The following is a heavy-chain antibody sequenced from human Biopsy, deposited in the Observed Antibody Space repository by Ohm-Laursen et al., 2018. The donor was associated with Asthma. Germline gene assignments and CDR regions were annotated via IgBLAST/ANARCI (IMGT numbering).Heavy chain of an antibody. CDR1: GYTFTSYY. V-gene: IGHV1-46*01. D-gene: IGHD1-26*01. CDR3: ARAGALIVGATMGY. CDR2: INPSGGST. J-gene: IGHJ4*02. Sequence: GSSVKVSCNASGYTFTSYYMHWVRQAPGQGLERMGIINPSGGSTSYAQKFQGRVTMTRDTSTSTVYMELSSLRSEDTAVYYCARAGALIVGATMGYWGQGTLVTVSS.